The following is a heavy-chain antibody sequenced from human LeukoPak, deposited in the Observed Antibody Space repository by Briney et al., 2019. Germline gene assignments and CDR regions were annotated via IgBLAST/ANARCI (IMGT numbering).Heavy chain of an antibody. V-gene: IGHV3-9*01. CDR3: AKDISDFWSGHPNYDYYYGMDV. J-gene: IGHJ6*02. Sequence: PGGSLRLSCAASGFTIDDYAMHWVRQPPGKGLEWVAGISWNSGSIGYAYSVKGRFTISRDNAKNSLYLQMHSLRAEDTALYYCAKDISDFWSGHPNYDYYYGMDVWGQGTTVTVSS. CDR1: GFTIDDYA. CDR2: ISWNSGSI. D-gene: IGHD3-3*01.